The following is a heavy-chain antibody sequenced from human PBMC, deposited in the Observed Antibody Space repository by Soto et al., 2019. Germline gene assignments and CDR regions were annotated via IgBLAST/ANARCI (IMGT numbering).Heavy chain of an antibody. D-gene: IGHD3-10*01. CDR2: ISSGGIDT. CDR1: GFTFRSYA. J-gene: IGHJ3*02. CDR3: VREYFGESI. V-gene: IGHV3-48*01. Sequence: EVQLVESGGGFVQTGGSRRLSCAASGFTFRSYAMMWVRQAPGKGLEWVSKISSGGIDTYYADLVKGRFTTSRDNAQNTLHLQMHSLRAEDTAVYYCVREYFGESIWGQGTMVIVSS.